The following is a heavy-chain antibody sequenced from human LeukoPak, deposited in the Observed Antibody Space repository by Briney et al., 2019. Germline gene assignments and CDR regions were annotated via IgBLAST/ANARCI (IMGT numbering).Heavy chain of an antibody. Sequence: GASVKVSCKASGYTFTTYGISWVRQAPGQGLEWMGWISAYNGNANYVQKFQGRVTMTTDTSTSTAYMELRSLRSDDTAVYYCASGGQQWLVGWFDPWGQGTLVTVSS. J-gene: IGHJ5*02. V-gene: IGHV1-18*01. CDR2: ISAYNGNA. CDR1: GYTFTTYG. CDR3: ASGGQQWLVGWFDP. D-gene: IGHD6-19*01.